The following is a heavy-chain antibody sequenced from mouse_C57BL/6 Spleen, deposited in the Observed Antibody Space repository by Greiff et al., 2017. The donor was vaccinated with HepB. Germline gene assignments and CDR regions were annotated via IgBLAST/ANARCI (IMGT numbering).Heavy chain of an antibody. CDR2: IDPSDSYT. V-gene: IGHV1-69*01. CDR1: GYTFTSYW. J-gene: IGHJ2*01. Sequence: QVQLQQPGAELVMPGASVKLSCKASGYTFTSYWMHWVKQRPGQGLEWIGEIDPSDSYTNYNQKFKGKSTLTVDKSSSTADMQLSSLTSEDSAVYYCAIYYYGSSAYWGQGTTLTVSS. CDR3: AIYYYGSSAY. D-gene: IGHD1-1*01.